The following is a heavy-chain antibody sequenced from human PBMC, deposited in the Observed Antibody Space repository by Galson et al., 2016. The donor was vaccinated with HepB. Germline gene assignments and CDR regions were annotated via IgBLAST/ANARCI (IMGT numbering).Heavy chain of an antibody. CDR2: TSGNADIT. CDR1: GFIFSAYA. Sequence: SLRLSCAASGFIFSAYAMHWVRQAPGTGLECVSATSGNADITHYVDSVKGRFTTSKDFSKSTLYLQMSSLRVEDTAVYYCARVVNGIYYTWGQGTLVTVSS. D-gene: IGHD1-26*01. CDR3: ARVVNGIYYT. J-gene: IGHJ5*02. V-gene: IGHV3-64D*06.